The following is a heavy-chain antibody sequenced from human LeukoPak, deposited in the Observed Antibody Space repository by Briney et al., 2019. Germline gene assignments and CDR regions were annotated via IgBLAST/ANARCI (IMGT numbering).Heavy chain of an antibody. V-gene: IGHV4-34*01. CDR1: GGSFRSYY. Sequence: PSETLSLTCAVYGGSFRSYYWNWIRQPPGTGLEWVGEVNHSGSTNYNPSLKSRVTISGDTSNNQFSLRLRSVTAADTAVYYCERGGNIWSGLSGRNCFDPWGQGTLVPVSS. D-gene: IGHD3-3*01. CDR3: ERGGNIWSGLSGRNCFDP. J-gene: IGHJ5*02. CDR2: VNHSGST.